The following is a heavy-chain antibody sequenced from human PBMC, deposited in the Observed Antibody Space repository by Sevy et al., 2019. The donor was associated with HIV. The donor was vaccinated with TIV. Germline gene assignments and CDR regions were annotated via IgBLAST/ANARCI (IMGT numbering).Heavy chain of an antibody. CDR3: ARGRRKYYDILTGYSTNWFDP. V-gene: IGHV3-30-3*01. J-gene: IGHJ5*02. CDR1: GFTFSSYA. Sequence: GGSLRLSCAASGFTFSSYAMHWVRQAPGNGLEWVAVISYDGSNKYYADSVKGRFTISRDNSKNTLYLQMNSLRAEDTAVYYCARGRRKYYDILTGYSTNWFDPWGQGTLVTVSS. D-gene: IGHD3-9*01. CDR2: ISYDGSNK.